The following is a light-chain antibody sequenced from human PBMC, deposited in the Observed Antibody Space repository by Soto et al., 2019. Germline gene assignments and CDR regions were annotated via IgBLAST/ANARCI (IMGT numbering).Light chain of an antibody. J-gene: IGKJ2*01. CDR2: AAS. Sequence: EIVLTQSPGTLSLSPGESTTLSCRASRGISSSYLAWYQQKPGQAPRLLIYAASTRATGIPDRFRGSGSATDFTLTIIRLEPEDSAVYYCQQYGASPPYTFGQGTKLEIK. CDR3: QQYGASPPYT. V-gene: IGKV3-20*01. CDR1: RGISSSY.